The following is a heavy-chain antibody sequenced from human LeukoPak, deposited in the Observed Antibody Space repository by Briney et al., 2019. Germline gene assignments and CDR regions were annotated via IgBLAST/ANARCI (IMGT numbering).Heavy chain of an antibody. Sequence: GGSLRLSCAASGFTFSSYSMNWVRQAPGKGLEWVSSISSSSSYIYYADSVKGRFTISRDNTKNSLYLQMNSLRAEDTAVYYCARGGGYSYGHFDYWGQGTLVTVSS. J-gene: IGHJ4*02. CDR3: ARGGGYSYGHFDY. D-gene: IGHD5-18*01. CDR1: GFTFSSYS. V-gene: IGHV3-21*01. CDR2: ISSSSSYI.